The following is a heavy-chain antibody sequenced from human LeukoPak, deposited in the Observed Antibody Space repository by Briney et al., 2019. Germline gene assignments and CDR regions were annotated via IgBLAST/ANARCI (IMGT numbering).Heavy chain of an antibody. Sequence: ASVKVSCKASGGTFSSYAINWVRQAPGQGLEWMGGIIPVFGKANYAQKFQGRVTITADESTSTAYMGMSSPRSEDTAIYYCARAVGYCSGGSCPYNWFDPWGQGTLVTVSS. D-gene: IGHD2-15*01. CDR3: ARAVGYCSGGSCPYNWFDP. J-gene: IGHJ5*02. CDR2: IIPVFGKA. V-gene: IGHV1-69*13. CDR1: GGTFSSYA.